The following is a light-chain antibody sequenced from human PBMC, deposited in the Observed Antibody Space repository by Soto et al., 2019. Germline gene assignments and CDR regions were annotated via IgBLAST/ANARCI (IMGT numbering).Light chain of an antibody. CDR3: CSYAVSPYV. J-gene: IGLJ1*01. CDR2: DVS. V-gene: IGLV2-11*01. CDR1: SSDVGGYNY. Sequence: QSVLTQPRSVSGSPGQSVTISCTGTSSDVGGYNYVSWYQHYPGKAPKLMIYDVSKRPSGVPDRFAGSKSGNTASLTISGLQAEDESDYYCCSYAVSPYVFGTGTKLTVL.